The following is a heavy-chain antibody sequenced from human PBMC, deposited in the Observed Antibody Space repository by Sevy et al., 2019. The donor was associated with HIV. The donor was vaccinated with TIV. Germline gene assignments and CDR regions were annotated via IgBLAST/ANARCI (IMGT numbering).Heavy chain of an antibody. D-gene: IGHD1-26*01. CDR1: GFTFITYN. J-gene: IGHJ4*02. CDR3: ARGPPDGSYDYFDY. V-gene: IGHV3-21*06. CDR2: VSGSSNYI. Sequence: GGSLRLSCAASGFTFITYNMKWVRQAPGKGLEWVSSVSGSSNYIYYAESLKGRFIISRDNAKNTLYLQINSLRADDTAVYYCARGPPDGSYDYFDYWGQGTLVTVSS.